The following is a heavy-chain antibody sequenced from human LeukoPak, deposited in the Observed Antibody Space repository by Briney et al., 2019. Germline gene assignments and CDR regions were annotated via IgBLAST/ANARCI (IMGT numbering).Heavy chain of an antibody. CDR1: GGSISSYY. V-gene: IGHV4-59*01. CDR2: IYYSGST. J-gene: IGHJ3*02. D-gene: IGHD6-19*01. CDR3: AREGSGRHDAFDI. Sequence: SSETLSPTCTVSGGSISSYYWSWIRQPPGKGLEWIGYIYYSGSTNYNPSLKSRVTISVDTSKNQFSLKLSSVTAADTAVYYCAREGSGRHDAFDIWGQGTMVTVSS.